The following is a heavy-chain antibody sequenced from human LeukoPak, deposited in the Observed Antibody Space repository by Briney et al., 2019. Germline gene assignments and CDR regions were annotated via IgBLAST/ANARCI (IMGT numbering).Heavy chain of an antibody. CDR2: ISAYNGNT. Sequence: GASVKVSCKASGYTFTSYGISWVRQAPGQGLEWMGWISAYNGNTNYAQKLQGRVTMTTDTSTSTAYMELRSLRSDDTAVYYCARDAVVGALLGNWFDPWGQGTLVTVSS. D-gene: IGHD2-2*01. J-gene: IGHJ5*02. V-gene: IGHV1-18*01. CDR1: GYTFTSYG. CDR3: ARDAVVGALLGNWFDP.